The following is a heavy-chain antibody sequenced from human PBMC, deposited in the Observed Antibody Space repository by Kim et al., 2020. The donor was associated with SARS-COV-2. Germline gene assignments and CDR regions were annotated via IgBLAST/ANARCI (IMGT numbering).Heavy chain of an antibody. CDR2: INHSGST. J-gene: IGHJ4*02. D-gene: IGHD2-15*01. V-gene: IGHV4-34*01. Sequence: SETLSLTCAVYGGSFSGYYWSWIRQPPGKGLEWIGEINHSGSTNYNPSLKSRVTISVDTSKNQFSLKLSSVTAADTAVYYCAVARSGGSCYWDYWGQGTLVTVSS. CDR1: GGSFSGYY. CDR3: AVARSGGSCYWDY.